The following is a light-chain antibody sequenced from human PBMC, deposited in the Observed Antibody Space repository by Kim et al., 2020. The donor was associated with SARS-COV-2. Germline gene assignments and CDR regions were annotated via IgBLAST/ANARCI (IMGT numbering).Light chain of an antibody. Sequence: SYELTQPPSVSVAPGKTASITCAGDNIESKSVHWYQQKPGQAPVLVISYDSDRPSGIPERLSGSNSDNTATLTISEVEAGDEADYYCQVWDSSSVHWVFGGGTKVTVL. V-gene: IGLV3-21*04. CDR3: QVWDSSSVHWV. J-gene: IGLJ2*01. CDR2: YDS. CDR1: NIESKS.